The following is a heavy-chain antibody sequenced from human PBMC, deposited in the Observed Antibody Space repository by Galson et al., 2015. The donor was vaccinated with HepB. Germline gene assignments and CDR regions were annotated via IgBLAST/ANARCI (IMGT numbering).Heavy chain of an antibody. CDR2: ISGSGATT. Sequence: LRLSCAASGFSFSDSAMSWVRQAPGKGLEWVSAISGSGATTYYADSVKGRFTISRDNSKNTLYVQMNSLRGEDTAVYYCAKGMTTRVWGLGSYKGFDSWGQGTLVTVSS. J-gene: IGHJ4*02. D-gene: IGHD3-10*01. CDR1: GFSFSDSA. CDR3: AKGMTTRVWGLGSYKGFDS. V-gene: IGHV3-23*01.